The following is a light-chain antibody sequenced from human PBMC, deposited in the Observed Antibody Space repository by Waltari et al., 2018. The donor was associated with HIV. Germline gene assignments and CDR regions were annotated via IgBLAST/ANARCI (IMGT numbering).Light chain of an antibody. CDR2: ETN. Sequence: QSVLTQPPSVSAAPGQKVTIPCSGSSSNIGHNYVSWYHQLPGTAPKLLIYETNKRPSEIPDRFSGSKSGTSATLGITGLQTGDEADYYCGTWDSSLSAVVFGGGTKVTVL. CDR1: SSNIGHNY. V-gene: IGLV1-51*02. J-gene: IGLJ2*01. CDR3: GTWDSSLSAVV.